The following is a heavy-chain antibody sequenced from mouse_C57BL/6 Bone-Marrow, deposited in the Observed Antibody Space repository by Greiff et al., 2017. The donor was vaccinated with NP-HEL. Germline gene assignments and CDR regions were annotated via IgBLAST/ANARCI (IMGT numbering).Heavy chain of an antibody. J-gene: IGHJ1*03. D-gene: IGHD1-1*01. Sequence: VKLQQPGAELVMPGASVKLSCKASGYTFTSYWMHWVKQRPGQGLEWIGEIDPSDSYTNYNQKFKGKSTLTVDKSSSTAYMQLSSLTSEDSAVYYCAREGNYYGSSNWYFDVWGTGTTVTVSS. V-gene: IGHV1-69*01. CDR3: AREGNYYGSSNWYFDV. CDR1: GYTFTSYW. CDR2: IDPSDSYT.